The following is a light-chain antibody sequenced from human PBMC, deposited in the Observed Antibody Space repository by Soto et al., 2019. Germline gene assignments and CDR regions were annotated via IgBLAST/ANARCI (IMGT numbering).Light chain of an antibody. CDR1: QGISTY. CDR3: QQSYSTPVT. CDR2: AAS. J-gene: IGKJ5*01. V-gene: IGKV1-39*01. Sequence: DIQMTQSPTSLPASVGDRVTITCRASQGISTYLNWYQQKPGKAPKLLIYAASSLQSGVPSRFSGSGSGTDFTLTISSLQPEDFATYYCQQSYSTPVTFGQGTRLEIK.